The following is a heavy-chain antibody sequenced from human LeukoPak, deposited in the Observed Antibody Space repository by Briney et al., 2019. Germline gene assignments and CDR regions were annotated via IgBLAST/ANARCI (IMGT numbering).Heavy chain of an antibody. Sequence: PGGSLRLSCAASGFTFSSYGMHWVRQAPGKGLEWVAVISYDGSNKYYADSVKGRFTISRDNSRNTLYLQMNSLRSEDTAVYYCARDPIVVVPAAIKGNAFDIWGQGTMATVSS. CDR1: GFTFSSYG. D-gene: IGHD2-2*02. V-gene: IGHV3-30*03. J-gene: IGHJ3*02. CDR3: ARDPIVVVPAAIKGNAFDI. CDR2: ISYDGSNK.